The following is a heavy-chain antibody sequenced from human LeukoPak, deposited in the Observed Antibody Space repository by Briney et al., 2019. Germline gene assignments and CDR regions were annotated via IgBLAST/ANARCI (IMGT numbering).Heavy chain of an antibody. CDR2: ISAYNGNT. Sequence: ASVKVSCKASGYTFTSYGISWVRQAPGQGLEWMGWISAYNGNTNYAQKFQGRVTITADESTSTAYMELSSLRSEDTAVYYCARENSYALNEYFQHWGQGTLVTVSS. D-gene: IGHD2-2*01. CDR3: ARENSYALNEYFQH. CDR1: GYTFTSYG. V-gene: IGHV1-18*01. J-gene: IGHJ1*01.